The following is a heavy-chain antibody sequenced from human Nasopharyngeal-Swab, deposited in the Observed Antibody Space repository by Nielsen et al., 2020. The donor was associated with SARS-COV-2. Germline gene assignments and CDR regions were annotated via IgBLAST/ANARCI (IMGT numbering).Heavy chain of an antibody. Sequence: WVRQAPGQGLEWMGGIIPIFGTANYAQKFQGRVTITADESTSTAYMELSSLRSEDTAVYYCARDGIAARPSGAFDIWGQGTMVTVSS. CDR3: ARDGIAARPSGAFDI. J-gene: IGHJ3*02. V-gene: IGHV1-69*01. D-gene: IGHD6-6*01. CDR2: IIPIFGTA.